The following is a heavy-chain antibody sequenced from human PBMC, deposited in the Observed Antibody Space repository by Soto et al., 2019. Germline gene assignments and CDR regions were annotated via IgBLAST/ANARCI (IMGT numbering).Heavy chain of an antibody. D-gene: IGHD4-17*01. CDR1: GGTFSGYY. J-gene: IGHJ3*02. Sequence: SESLSLTCAAYGGTFSGYYLTWIRQPPRKGLERIREINHRGSTNYNPYHKSRVTITVDTCKTQYSQKMSSVTDAATAVYYCARFSSSSTVTKDNQNAFDIWGQGTMVTVSS. CDR3: ARFSSSSTVTKDNQNAFDI. V-gene: IGHV4-34*01. CDR2: INHRGST.